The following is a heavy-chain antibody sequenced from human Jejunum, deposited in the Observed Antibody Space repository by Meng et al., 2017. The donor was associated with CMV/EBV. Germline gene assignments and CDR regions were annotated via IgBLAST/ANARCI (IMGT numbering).Heavy chain of an antibody. Sequence: HSGSERKKPGASLKVSCKASGYAFTNYGISWVRQAPGQGLEWMGWISAYNGNTNYAQKLQGRVTMTTDTSTSTAYMEVRSLRSDDTAVYYCARDYYYDRSYYFDYWGQGTLVTVSS. CDR3: ARDYYYDRSYYFDY. CDR2: ISAYNGNT. D-gene: IGHD3-22*01. CDR1: GYAFTNYG. V-gene: IGHV1-18*01. J-gene: IGHJ4*02.